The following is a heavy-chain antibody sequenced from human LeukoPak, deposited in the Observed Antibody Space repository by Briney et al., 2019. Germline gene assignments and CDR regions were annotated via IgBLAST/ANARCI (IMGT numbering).Heavy chain of an antibody. Sequence: GGSLRLSCAASGFTFSIYSMNWVRQAPGKGLEWVSSISSSSSYIYYADSVKGRFTISRDNAKNSLYLQMNSLRAEDTAVYYCAREGYSSGWYYFDYWGQGTLVTVSS. CDR1: GFTFSIYS. V-gene: IGHV3-21*01. CDR2: ISSSSSYI. J-gene: IGHJ4*02. D-gene: IGHD6-19*01. CDR3: AREGYSSGWYYFDY.